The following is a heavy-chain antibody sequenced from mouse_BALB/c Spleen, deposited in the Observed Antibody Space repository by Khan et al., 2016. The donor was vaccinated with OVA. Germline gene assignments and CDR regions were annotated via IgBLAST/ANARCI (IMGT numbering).Heavy chain of an antibody. Sequence: QVQLKQSGAELMKPGASVKISCKATGYTFSNYWIEWVKQRPGHGLEWIGEILPGSGSTNYNERFKGKATFTSDTSSNTAYMQRSSLTSEDSAIYFCARVKHGNRDSFEYWGQGTILTVSS. J-gene: IGHJ2*01. CDR1: GYTFSNYW. CDR3: ARVKHGNRDSFEY. V-gene: IGHV1-9*01. CDR2: ILPGSGST. D-gene: IGHD1-1*01.